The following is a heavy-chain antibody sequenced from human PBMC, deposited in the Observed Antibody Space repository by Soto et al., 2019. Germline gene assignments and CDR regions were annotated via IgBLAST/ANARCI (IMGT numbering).Heavy chain of an antibody. D-gene: IGHD6-19*01. Sequence: PSETLSLTCAVYGESFSGYIWTWIRQTPGKGLQWMGQINHSGSAYYNPSLKSRVTISVHTSNSQFSLELSSVTAADTAVYSCARGLITGSHYSRGWSYFDAWGEGTQVT. CDR2: INHSGSA. V-gene: IGHV4-34*01. CDR1: GESFSGYI. CDR3: ARGLITGSHYSRGWSYFDA. J-gene: IGHJ4*02.